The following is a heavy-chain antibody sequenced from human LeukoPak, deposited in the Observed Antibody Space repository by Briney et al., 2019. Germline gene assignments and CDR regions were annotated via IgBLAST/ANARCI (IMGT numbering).Heavy chain of an antibody. J-gene: IGHJ6*02. CDR3: ARDQVEPLGYCSGGSCYSGPYYYGMDV. Sequence: PGGSLRLSCAASEFTFTSYELNWVRQAPGKGLEWVSYISSSGNTISYADSVKGRFTISRDNAKNSLYLQVISLRAEDTAVYYCARDQVEPLGYCSGGSCYSGPYYYGMDVWGQGTTVTVSS. CDR2: ISSSGNTI. D-gene: IGHD2-15*01. V-gene: IGHV3-48*03. CDR1: EFTFTSYE.